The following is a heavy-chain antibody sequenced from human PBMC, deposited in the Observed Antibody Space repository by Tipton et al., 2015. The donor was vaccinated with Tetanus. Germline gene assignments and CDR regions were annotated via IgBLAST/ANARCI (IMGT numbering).Heavy chain of an antibody. Sequence: TLSLTCTVSGDSINNYYWSWIRQPPGKGLEWIGYIHYTGSTDYNPSLRSRVTISIDTSENQFSLHLSSVTAADTAAYYCARDVPYGDYFDYWGQGSLVTVSS. CDR1: GDSINNYY. CDR2: IHYTGST. J-gene: IGHJ4*02. CDR3: ARDVPYGDYFDY. D-gene: IGHD4-17*01. V-gene: IGHV4-59*01.